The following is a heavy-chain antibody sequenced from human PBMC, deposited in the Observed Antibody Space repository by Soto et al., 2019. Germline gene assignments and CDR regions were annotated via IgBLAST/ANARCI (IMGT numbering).Heavy chain of an antibody. CDR2: ISWNSGRV. CDR3: AKDRGDYGDFSLLFDY. Sequence: EVQLVESGGGLVQPGRSLRLSCAASGFTFNDYAMHWVRQAPGKGLEWASGISWNSGRVAYADSVRGRFTISRDNAKNSLYLQMNSLRPEDTALFYCAKDRGDYGDFSLLFDYWGQGSLVTVSS. D-gene: IGHD4-17*01. J-gene: IGHJ4*02. CDR1: GFTFNDYA. V-gene: IGHV3-9*01.